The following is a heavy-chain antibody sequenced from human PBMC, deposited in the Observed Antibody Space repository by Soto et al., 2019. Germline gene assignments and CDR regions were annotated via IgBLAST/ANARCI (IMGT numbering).Heavy chain of an antibody. J-gene: IGHJ4*02. CDR2: ISSSSSYI. CDR1: GFTFSSYS. CDR3: ARDDSNYGPLFDY. V-gene: IGHV3-21*01. Sequence: GGSLRLSCAASGFTFSSYSMNWVRQTPGKGLEWVSSISSSSSYIYYADSVKGRFTISRDNAKNSLYLQMNSLRAEDTAVYYCARDDSNYGPLFDYWGQGTLVTVSS. D-gene: IGHD4-4*01.